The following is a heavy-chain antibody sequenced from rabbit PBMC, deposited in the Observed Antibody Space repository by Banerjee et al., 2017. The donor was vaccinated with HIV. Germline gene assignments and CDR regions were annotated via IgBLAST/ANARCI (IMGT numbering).Heavy chain of an antibody. CDR1: GFSFSNKYV. CDR2: IYSGSGIT. V-gene: IGHV1S45*01. J-gene: IGHJ4*01. CDR3: GRGVGGAICDL. Sequence: QEQLEESGGDLVKPEGSLTLTCTASGFSFSNKYVMCWVRQAPGKGLEWIGCIYSGSGITYYASWAKGRFTISKTSSTTVTLQMTSLTAADTATYFCGRGVGGAICDLWGPGTLVTVS. D-gene: IGHD5-1*01.